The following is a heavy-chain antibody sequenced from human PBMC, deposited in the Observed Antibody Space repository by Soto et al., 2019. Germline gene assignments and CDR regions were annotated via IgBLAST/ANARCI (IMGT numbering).Heavy chain of an antibody. CDR3: ARDHPMVRGVPSHLRGPSLGMDV. Sequence: GGSLRLSCAASGFTFSSYGMHWVRQAPGKGLEWVAVIWYDGSNKYYADSVKGRFTISRDNSKNTLYLQMNSLRAEDTAVYYCARDHPMVRGVPSHLRGPSLGMDVWGQGTTVTVSS. J-gene: IGHJ6*02. CDR2: IWYDGSNK. CDR1: GFTFSSYG. V-gene: IGHV3-33*01. D-gene: IGHD3-10*01.